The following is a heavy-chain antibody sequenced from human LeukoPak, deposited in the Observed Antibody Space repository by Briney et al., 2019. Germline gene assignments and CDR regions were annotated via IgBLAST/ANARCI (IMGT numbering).Heavy chain of an antibody. CDR3: ARHPMDYDYVWGSYRRSNWFDP. V-gene: IGHV4-34*01. CDR1: GGSFSGYY. J-gene: IGHJ5*02. CDR2: VNHSGST. Sequence: KPSETLSLTCAVYGGSFSGYYWSWIRQPPGKGLEWIGEVNHSGSTNYNPSLKSRVTISVDTSKNQFSLKLSSVTAADTAVYYCARHPMDYDYVWGSYRRSNWFDPWGQGTLVTVSS. D-gene: IGHD3-16*02.